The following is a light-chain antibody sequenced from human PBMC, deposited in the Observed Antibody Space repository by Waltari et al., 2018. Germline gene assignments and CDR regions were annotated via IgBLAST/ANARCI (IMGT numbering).Light chain of an antibody. Sequence: SYVLTQFSSMSVTPAQTARIVCGGRHIGTKAVHWYQRKAGQAPLLVLHDDDTRPSGIPDRFSGTNSGDTATLTISGVEAEDEADYFCQVWDSHTVVFGGGTNLTVL. J-gene: IGLJ2*01. CDR3: QVWDSHTVV. V-gene: IGLV3-21*02. CDR1: HIGTKA. CDR2: DDD.